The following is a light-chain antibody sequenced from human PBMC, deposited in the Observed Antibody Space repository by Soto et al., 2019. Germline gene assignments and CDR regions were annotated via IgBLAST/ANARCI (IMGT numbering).Light chain of an antibody. V-gene: IGKV1-5*03. CDR1: QSISTW. J-gene: IGKJ1*01. CDR3: QQYSSHWT. Sequence: DIQMTQSPSTLSASVGARVTIACRASQSISTWLAWYQQKPGKAPKLLIHKASNLETGVPSRFSGSGSGTEFTLTVSSLQPEDFATYDCQQYSSHWTFGQGTKVEIK. CDR2: KAS.